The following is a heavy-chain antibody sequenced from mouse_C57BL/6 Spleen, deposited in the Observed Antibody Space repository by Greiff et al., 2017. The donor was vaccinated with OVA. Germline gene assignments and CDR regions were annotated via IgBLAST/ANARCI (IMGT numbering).Heavy chain of an antibody. D-gene: IGHD1-2*01. CDR1: GYPFTDYE. CDR2: IDPETGGT. Sequence: QVQLQQSGAELVRPGASVTLSCKASGYPFTDYEMHWVKQTPVHGLEWIGAIDPETGGTAYNQKFKGKAILTADKSSSTAYMELRSLTSEDSAVYYCTRTGGDYYGLCAWGQGTTLTVSS. J-gene: IGHJ2*01. CDR3: TRTGGDYYGLCA. V-gene: IGHV1-15*01.